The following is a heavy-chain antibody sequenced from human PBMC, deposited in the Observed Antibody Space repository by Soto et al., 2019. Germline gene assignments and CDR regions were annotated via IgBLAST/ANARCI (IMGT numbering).Heavy chain of an antibody. CDR1: GFIFSDFS. J-gene: IGHJ6*02. D-gene: IGHD2-21*01. Sequence: PGGSLRLSCAVSGFIFSDFSMNWVRQAPGKGLEWVASIGSSGGYIFYADSVKGRFTISRDNANKSLDLEINSLRGEDTAVYYCAREKKHQSLGGIFGMDVWGQGTTVTVSS. CDR3: AREKKHQSLGGIFGMDV. CDR2: IGSSGGYI. V-gene: IGHV3-21*01.